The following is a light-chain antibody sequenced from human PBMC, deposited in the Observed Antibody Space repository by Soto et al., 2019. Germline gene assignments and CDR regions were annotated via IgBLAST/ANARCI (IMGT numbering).Light chain of an antibody. CDR3: SSYTTTSTPYV. V-gene: IGLV2-14*01. CDR1: SSDVGGYNF. Sequence: QSVLTQPASVSGSPGQSITISCTGTSSDVGGYNFVSWYQQHPGKAPKLMIYEVTKRPSGVSDRFSGSKSGNTASLTISGLQAEDEADYYCSSYTTTSTPYVFGTGTKVTXL. CDR2: EVT. J-gene: IGLJ1*01.